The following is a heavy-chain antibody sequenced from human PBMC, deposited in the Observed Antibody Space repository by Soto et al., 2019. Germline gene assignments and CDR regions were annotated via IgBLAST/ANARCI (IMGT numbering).Heavy chain of an antibody. J-gene: IGHJ3*02. V-gene: IGHV4-34*01. Sequence: QVQVQQWGAGLLKSSETLSLTCAVYGGSFSGYYWSWIRQPPGKGLEWIGEVNTTGSTNYNPSLKSRVTISVDTSKNHLSLILNSVTAADTALYYCARSREQWLVDAFDIWGQGTMVTVSS. CDR3: ARSREQWLVDAFDI. CDR2: VNTTGST. D-gene: IGHD6-19*01. CDR1: GGSFSGYY.